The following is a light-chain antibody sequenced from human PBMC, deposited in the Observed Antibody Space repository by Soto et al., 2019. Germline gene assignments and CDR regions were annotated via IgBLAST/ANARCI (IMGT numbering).Light chain of an antibody. CDR1: SSNIGAGYD. CDR2: GNS. Sequence: QSALTQPPSVSGAPGQRVTISCTGSSSNIGAGYDVHWYQQLPGTAPKLLIYGNSNRPSGVPDRFSGSKSGTSASLAITGLQAEDEADYYCQSYDSSLSALFGGGTKVTVL. V-gene: IGLV1-40*01. CDR3: QSYDSSLSAL. J-gene: IGLJ2*01.